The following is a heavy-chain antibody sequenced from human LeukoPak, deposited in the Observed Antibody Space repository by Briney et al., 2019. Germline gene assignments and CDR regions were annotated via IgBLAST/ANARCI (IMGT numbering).Heavy chain of an antibody. J-gene: IGHJ6*03. D-gene: IGHD3-3*01. Sequence: ASVKVSCKASGYTFTSYGISWVRQAPGQGLECMGWISAYNGNTNYAQKLQGRVTMTTDTSTSTAYMELRSLRSDDTAVYYCALCPEEWPYRDYYYYMHVWGKGTTVTVSS. CDR3: ALCPEEWPYRDYYYYMHV. V-gene: IGHV1-18*01. CDR1: GYTFTSYG. CDR2: ISAYNGNT.